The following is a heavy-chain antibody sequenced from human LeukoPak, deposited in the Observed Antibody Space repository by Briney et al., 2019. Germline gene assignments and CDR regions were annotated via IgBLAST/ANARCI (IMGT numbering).Heavy chain of an antibody. CDR3: AIWSLDTSGSNWYLDL. CDR2: ISSSGSTI. J-gene: IGHJ2*01. Sequence: GGSLRLSCAASGFTVSSNYMSWIRQALGKGLEWVSYISSSGSTIYYADSVKGRFTISRDNAKNSVYLQVNSLRAEDTAVYYCAIWSLDTSGSNWYLDLWGRGTLVTVSS. D-gene: IGHD3-22*01. CDR1: GFTVSSNY. V-gene: IGHV3-11*04.